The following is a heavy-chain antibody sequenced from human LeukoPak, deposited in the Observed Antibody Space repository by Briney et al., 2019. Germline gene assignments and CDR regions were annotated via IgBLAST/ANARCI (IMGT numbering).Heavy chain of an antibody. V-gene: IGHV1-2*02. D-gene: IGHD1-1*01. J-gene: IGHJ4*02. CDR2: INPNSGFT. CDR3: APTPEAYTSNWNV. CDR1: GYTFTDDY. Sequence: ASVKVSCKTSGYTFTDDYMQWVRQAPGQGLEWMGWINPNSGFTNYAQKFQGRVTMTRDTSISTAYMEVRRLRPDDTAVYYCAPTPEAYTSNWNVWGQGTLVNVSS.